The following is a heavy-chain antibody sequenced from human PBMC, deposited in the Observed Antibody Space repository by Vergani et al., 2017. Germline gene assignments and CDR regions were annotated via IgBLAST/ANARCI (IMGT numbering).Heavy chain of an antibody. V-gene: IGHV3-30*18. J-gene: IGHJ6*02. Sequence: QVQLVESGGGVVQPGRSLRLSCAASGFTFSSYGMHWVRQAPGKGLEWVAVISYDGSNKYYADSVKGRFTISRDNSKNTLYLQMNSLRAEDTAVYYCAKDGSVLLWFGAMDVWGQGTTVTVSS. D-gene: IGHD3-10*01. CDR1: GFTFSSYG. CDR3: AKDGSVLLWFGAMDV. CDR2: ISYDGSNK.